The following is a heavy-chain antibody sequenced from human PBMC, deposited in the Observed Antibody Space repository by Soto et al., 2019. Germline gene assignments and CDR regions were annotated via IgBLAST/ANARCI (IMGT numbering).Heavy chain of an antibody. CDR1: GFTFSDYY. CDR2: ISSVDSII. D-gene: IGHD2-15*01. CDR3: ARAYSGRLPRRADYYYALDV. J-gene: IGHJ6*02. Sequence: QVQLVESGGGLVKPGGSLRLSCAASGFTFSDYYMSWIRQAPGKGLEWVSYISSVDSIISYADSVKGRFTISRDNAKNSLYLQMNSVTVGDTAVYYCARAYSGRLPRRADYYYALDVWGQGTMVTVSS. V-gene: IGHV3-11*04.